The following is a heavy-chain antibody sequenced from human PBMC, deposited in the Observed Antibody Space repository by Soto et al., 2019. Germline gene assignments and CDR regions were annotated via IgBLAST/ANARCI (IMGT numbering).Heavy chain of an antibody. Sequence: VKVSCKASGYTFTSYYMHWVRQAPGQGLEWMGIINPSGGSTSYAQKFQGRVTMTRDTSTSTVYMELSSLRSEDTAVYYCARDRRGIVVVVAASRDTGGLDYWGQGTLVTVSS. CDR1: GYTFTSYY. V-gene: IGHV1-46*01. CDR3: ARDRRGIVVVVAASRDTGGLDY. J-gene: IGHJ4*02. CDR2: INPSGGST. D-gene: IGHD2-15*01.